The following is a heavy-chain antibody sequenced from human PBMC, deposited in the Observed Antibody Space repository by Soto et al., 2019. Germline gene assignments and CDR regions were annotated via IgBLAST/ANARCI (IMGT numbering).Heavy chain of an antibody. CDR3: ARGGGVGVAGSAAFDM. V-gene: IGHV1-2*02. CDR2: INPATGAA. J-gene: IGHJ3*02. CDR1: GYPVTAYY. Sequence: QLHLVQSGAVVKKPGASVTVSCSASGYPVTAYYMHWVRQAPGRGLEWMGGINPATGAAKYTQTFQGRGTMTRATSTSTVLMELSGLKSEDTAVFYCARGGGVGVAGSAAFDMWGQGTLVTVSS. D-gene: IGHD3-3*01.